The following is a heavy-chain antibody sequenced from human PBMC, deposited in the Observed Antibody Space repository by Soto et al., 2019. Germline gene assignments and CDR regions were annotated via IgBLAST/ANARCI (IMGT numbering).Heavy chain of an antibody. CDR1: GYTFTSHT. J-gene: IGHJ4*02. Sequence: QVHLVQSGAEVKEPGASVRVSCEASGYTFTSHTIHWARQAPGQGLEWMGWIIVSHGSPRYAPQFKGRMTLCRDTSATTAYMELTSLTFEDTAVYYCAREPEDGVPGDYWGQGTPVVVSS. V-gene: IGHV1-3*01. CDR3: AREPEDGVPGDY. D-gene: IGHD2-8*01. CDR2: IIVSHGSP.